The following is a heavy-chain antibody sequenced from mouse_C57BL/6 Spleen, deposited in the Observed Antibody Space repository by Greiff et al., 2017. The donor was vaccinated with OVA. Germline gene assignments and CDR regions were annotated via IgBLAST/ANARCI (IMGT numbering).Heavy chain of an antibody. V-gene: IGHV1-82*01. D-gene: IGHD2-12*01. Sequence: VQLKQSGPELVKPGASVKISCKASGYAFSSSWMNWVKQRPGKGLEWIGRIYPGDGDTNYNGKLKGKGTMTADKPSSTAYMQLSSLTSEHSAVYFCARWALRRNYYAMDYWGQGTSLTVSS. CDR1: GYAFSSSW. CDR2: IYPGDGDT. CDR3: ARWALRRNYYAMDY. J-gene: IGHJ4*01.